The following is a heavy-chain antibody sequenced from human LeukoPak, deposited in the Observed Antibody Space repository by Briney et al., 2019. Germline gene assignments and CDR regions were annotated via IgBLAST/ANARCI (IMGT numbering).Heavy chain of an antibody. J-gene: IGHJ5*02. D-gene: IGHD6-13*01. CDR3: AEVYSSRGYVCSDP. V-gene: IGHV4-61*02. CDR2: IYTSGST. Sequence: PSETLSLTCTVSGGSISSGSYYWSWIRQPAGKGLEWIGRIYTSGSTNYNPSLKSRVTISVDTSKNQVSLKLSSVTAAYTAVDYWAEVYSSRGYVCSDPGGQGPLVTVSS. CDR1: GGSISSGSYY.